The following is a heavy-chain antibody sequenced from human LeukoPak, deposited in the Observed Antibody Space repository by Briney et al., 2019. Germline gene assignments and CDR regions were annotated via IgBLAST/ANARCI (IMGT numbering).Heavy chain of an antibody. CDR3: ARDREKYSSGWYPLDY. J-gene: IGHJ4*02. CDR2: ISAYNGNT. D-gene: IGHD6-19*01. CDR1: GYTFTSYG. V-gene: IGHV1-18*01. Sequence: ASVKVSCKASGYTFTSYGISWVRQAPGQGLEWMGWISAYNGNTNYAQKLQGRVTMTTDTSASTAYMELRSLRSDDTAVYYCARDREKYSSGWYPLDYWGQGTLVTVSS.